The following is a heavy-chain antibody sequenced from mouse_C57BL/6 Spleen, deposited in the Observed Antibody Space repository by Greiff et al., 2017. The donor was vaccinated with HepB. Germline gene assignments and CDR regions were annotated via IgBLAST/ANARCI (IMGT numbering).Heavy chain of an antibody. V-gene: IGHV5-12*01. CDR3: ARQAYYGNFDY. CDR1: GSTFSDYY. CDR2: ISNGGGST. Sequence: DVQLVESGGGLVQPGGSLKLSCAASGSTFSDYYMYWVRQTPEKRLEWVAYISNGGGSTYYPDTVKGRFTISRDNAKNTLYLQMSRLKSEDTAMYYCARQAYYGNFDYWGQGTTLTVSS. D-gene: IGHD2-10*01. J-gene: IGHJ2*01.